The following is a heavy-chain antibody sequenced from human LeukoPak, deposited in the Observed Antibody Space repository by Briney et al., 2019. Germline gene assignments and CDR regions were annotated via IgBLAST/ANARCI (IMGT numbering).Heavy chain of an antibody. CDR2: IYYSGST. J-gene: IGHJ4*02. CDR3: ARLSSGSSSWYDIDY. V-gene: IGHV4-59*08. CDR1: GFTVSSNY. D-gene: IGHD6-13*01. Sequence: GSLRLSCAASGFTVSSNYMSWIRQPPGKGLEWIGYIYYSGSTNYNPSLKSRVTISVDTSKNQFSLKLSSVTAADTAVYYCARLSSGSSSWYDIDYWGQGTLVTVSS.